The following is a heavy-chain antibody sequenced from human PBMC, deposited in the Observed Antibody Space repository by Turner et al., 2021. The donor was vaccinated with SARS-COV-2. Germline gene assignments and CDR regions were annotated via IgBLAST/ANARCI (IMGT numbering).Heavy chain of an antibody. CDR2: ISYDGSNK. D-gene: IGHD2-8*01. CDR3: ARALINYCTNGVCFPFDP. J-gene: IGHJ5*02. Sequence: QVQLVESGGGVVQPGRSLRLSCAASGFTFSSYAMHWVRQAPGKGLEWVAGISYDGSNKYYADSVKGRFTISRDNSKNTLYLQMNSLRAEDTAVYYCARALINYCTNGVCFPFDPWGQGTLVTVSS. CDR1: GFTFSSYA. V-gene: IGHV3-30-3*01.